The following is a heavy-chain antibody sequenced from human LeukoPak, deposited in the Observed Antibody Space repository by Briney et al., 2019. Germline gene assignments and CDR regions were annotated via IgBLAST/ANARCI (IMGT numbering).Heavy chain of an antibody. D-gene: IGHD5-12*01. CDR2: ISYDGSNK. Sequence: GGSLRLSCAASGFTFSSYAMHWVRQAPGKGLEWVAVISYDGSNKYYADSVKGRFTISRDNSKNTLYLQMNSLRAEDTAVYYCARDRVDIVATTNFDYWGQGTLVTVSS. CDR1: GFTFSSYA. CDR3: ARDRVDIVATTNFDY. J-gene: IGHJ4*02. V-gene: IGHV3-30-3*01.